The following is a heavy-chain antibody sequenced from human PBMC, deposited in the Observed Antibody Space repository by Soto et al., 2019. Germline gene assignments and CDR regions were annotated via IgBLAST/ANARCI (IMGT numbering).Heavy chain of an antibody. CDR1: GFTFSSYS. Sequence: GGSLRLSCAASGFTFSSYSMNWVRQAPGKGLEWVSSISSSSSYIYYADSVKGRFTISRDNAKNSLYLQMNSLRAEDTAVYYCARDVVVAETNFDYWGQGTLVTVSS. CDR2: ISSSSSYI. D-gene: IGHD2-15*01. V-gene: IGHV3-21*01. CDR3: ARDVVVAETNFDY. J-gene: IGHJ4*02.